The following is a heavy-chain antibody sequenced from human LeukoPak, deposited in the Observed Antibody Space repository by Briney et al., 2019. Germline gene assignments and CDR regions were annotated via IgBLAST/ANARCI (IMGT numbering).Heavy chain of an antibody. Sequence: SVKVSCKASGGTFSSYTISWVRQAPGQGLEWMGGIIPIFGTANYAQKFQGRVTITADESTSTAYMELSSLRSEDTAVYYCARGAYYYDSSGYYYPDYWGQGTLVTVSS. V-gene: IGHV1-69*01. CDR2: IIPIFGTA. CDR1: GGTFSSYT. D-gene: IGHD3-22*01. J-gene: IGHJ4*02. CDR3: ARGAYYYDSSGYYYPDY.